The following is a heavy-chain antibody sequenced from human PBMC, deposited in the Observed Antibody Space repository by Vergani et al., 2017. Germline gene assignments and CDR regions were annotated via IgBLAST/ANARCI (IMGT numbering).Heavy chain of an antibody. CDR2: IYYSGST. D-gene: IGHD3-3*01. V-gene: IGHV4-30-4*01. CDR3: ARYVRLGSDGTIFGVVTSHDAFDI. CDR1: GGSISSGDYY. J-gene: IGHJ3*02. Sequence: QVQLQESGPGLVKPSQTLSLTCTVSGGSISSGDYYWSWIRQPPGKGLEWIGYIYYSGSTYYNPSLKSRVTISVDTSKNQFSLKLSSVTAADTAVYYCARYVRLGSDGTIFGVVTSHDAFDIWGQGTTVTVSS.